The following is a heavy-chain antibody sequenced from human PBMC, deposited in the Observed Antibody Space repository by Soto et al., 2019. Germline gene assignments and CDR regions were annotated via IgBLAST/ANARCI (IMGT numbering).Heavy chain of an antibody. CDR3: ATIGFDYYDSSDPQYGTDV. Sequence: PGGSVRLSCAASGFPFSSYWMHLVRQCPGKGLVWVSHINSDGSSTTYADSVKGRFTISRDNAKNTLYLQMNSLRAEDTAVYYCATIGFDYYDSSDPQYGTDVWGQGTRVTVSS. J-gene: IGHJ6*02. D-gene: IGHD3-22*01. CDR1: GFPFSSYW. V-gene: IGHV3-74*01. CDR2: INSDGSST.